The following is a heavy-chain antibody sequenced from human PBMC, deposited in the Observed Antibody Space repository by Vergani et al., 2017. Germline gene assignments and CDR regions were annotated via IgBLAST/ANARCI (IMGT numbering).Heavy chain of an antibody. CDR3: AKDVQTYYYDYYMDV. CDR1: GFTFDDYA. J-gene: IGHJ6*03. V-gene: IGHV3-9*01. CDR2: ISWNSGSI. Sequence: EVQLVESGGGLVQPGRSLRLSCAASGFTFDDYAMHWVRQAPGKGLEWVSGISWNSGSIGYADSVKGRFTISRDNAKNSLYLEMNSLRAEDTALYYCAKDVQTYYYDYYMDVWGKGTTVTVSS.